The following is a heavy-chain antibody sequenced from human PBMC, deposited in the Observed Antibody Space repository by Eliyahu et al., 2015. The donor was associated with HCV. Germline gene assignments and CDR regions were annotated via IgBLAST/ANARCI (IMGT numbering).Heavy chain of an antibody. J-gene: IGHJ4*02. CDR3: TEYRSGSFPN. CDR2: LQRKTDGETA. Sequence: EVQLVESGGGLVKPGGSXXLSCAASGFTFSNAWMXWVRQAPGKGLEWVGRLQRKTDGETADYAAPVKDRFTISRDDSKNTLYLQMNSLKTEDTAIYYCTEYRSGSFPNWGQGTLVTVSS. V-gene: IGHV3-15*01. CDR1: GFTFSNAW. D-gene: IGHD3-10*01.